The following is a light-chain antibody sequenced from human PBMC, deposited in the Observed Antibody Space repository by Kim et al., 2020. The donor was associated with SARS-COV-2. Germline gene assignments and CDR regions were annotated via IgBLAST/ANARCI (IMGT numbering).Light chain of an antibody. CDR2: QDS. CDR3: QAWDSSTVV. J-gene: IGLJ2*01. V-gene: IGLV3-1*01. CDR1: KLGDKY. Sequence: SYELTQPPSVSVSPGQTASITCSGDKLGDKYACWYQQKPGQSPVLVIYQDSQRPSGIPERFSGSNSGNTATLTISGTQAIDEADYYCQAWDSSTVVFGGG.